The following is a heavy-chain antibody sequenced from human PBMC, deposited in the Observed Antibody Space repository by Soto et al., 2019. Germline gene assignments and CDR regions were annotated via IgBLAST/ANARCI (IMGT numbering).Heavy chain of an antibody. Sequence: QVQLVQSGAAVKKPGSSVKVSCKASGGTFSSYAISWVRQAPGQGLEWMGGIIPIFGTANYAQKFQGRVTITADESTSTAYMELSSLRSEDTAVYYCAGTYYDFWSGYWGHYYYGMDVWGQGTTVTVSS. D-gene: IGHD3-3*01. CDR1: GGTFSSYA. CDR2: IIPIFGTA. V-gene: IGHV1-69*12. J-gene: IGHJ6*02. CDR3: AGTYYDFWSGYWGHYYYGMDV.